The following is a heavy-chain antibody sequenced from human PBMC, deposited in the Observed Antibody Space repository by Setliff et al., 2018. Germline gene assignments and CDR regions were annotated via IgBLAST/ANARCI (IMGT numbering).Heavy chain of an antibody. Sequence: SETLSLTCAVSGDSVSNDYWWSWVRQPPERELEWIGEINQSGTTNYNPPLKGRATISVDNSKNQFSLNLNSVTVADTAVYFCARGVRTGHLDSWGQGTLVTVSS. J-gene: IGHJ4*02. V-gene: IGHV4-4*02. D-gene: IGHD1-1*01. CDR1: GDSVSNDYW. CDR3: ARGVRTGHLDS. CDR2: INQSGTT.